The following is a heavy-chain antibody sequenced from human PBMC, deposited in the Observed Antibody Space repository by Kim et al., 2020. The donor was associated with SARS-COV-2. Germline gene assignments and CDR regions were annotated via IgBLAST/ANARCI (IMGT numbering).Heavy chain of an antibody. D-gene: IGHD3-9*01. CDR2: IDYSGST. V-gene: IGHV4-39*01. Sequence: SETLSLTCTVSGGSISSSSYYWGWVRQPPGKGLEWIGNIDYSGSTYYNPSLKSRVTISVDTSKKQFSLKLSSVTAADTAVYYCARHFQSRSPLLLTGYYRGNAFDIWGQGTMVTVSS. CDR3: ARHFQSRSPLLLTGYYRGNAFDI. CDR1: GGSISSSSYY. J-gene: IGHJ3*02.